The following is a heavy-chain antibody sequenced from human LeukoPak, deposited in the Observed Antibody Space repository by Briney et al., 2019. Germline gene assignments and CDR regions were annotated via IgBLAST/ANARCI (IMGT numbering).Heavy chain of an antibody. V-gene: IGHV1-69*13. Sequence: GASVKVSCKASGGTFSSYAISWVRQAPGQGLEWMGGIIPIFGTANYAQKFQGRVTITADESTSTAYMELSSLRSEDTAVYYCARALSIAARLWWFDPWGQGTLVTVSS. CDR2: IIPIFGTA. CDR3: ARALSIAARLWWFDP. D-gene: IGHD6-6*01. CDR1: GGTFSSYA. J-gene: IGHJ5*02.